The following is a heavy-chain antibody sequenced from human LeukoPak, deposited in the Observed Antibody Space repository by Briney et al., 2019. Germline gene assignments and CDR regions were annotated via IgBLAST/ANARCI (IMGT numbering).Heavy chain of an antibody. V-gene: IGHV1-18*01. CDR1: VYTFINYD. D-gene: IGHD4/OR15-4a*01. CDR2: ITPYTGNT. Sequence: ASVTVSFKCSVYTFINYDITWVRQAPGQGLDWMGLITPYTGNTHYVQKVQGRVTMTADTSTSTAYMELRSLTSDDTAVYYCARLNSAANFLDYWGQGTLVTVSS. J-gene: IGHJ4*02. CDR3: ARLNSAANFLDY.